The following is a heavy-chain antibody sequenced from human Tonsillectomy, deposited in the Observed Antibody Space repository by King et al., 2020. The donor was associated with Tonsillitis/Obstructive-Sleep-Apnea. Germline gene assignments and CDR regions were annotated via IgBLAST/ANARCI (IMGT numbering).Heavy chain of an antibody. J-gene: IGHJ4*02. CDR1: GFTFSSYA. CDR3: ARGGGWCSSTICYWPLFYY. V-gene: IGHV3-23*04. CDR2: INDGGGST. D-gene: IGHD2-2*01. Sequence: VQLVESGGGLVQPGGSLRLSCAASGFTFSSYAMSWVRQAPGKGLEWVSGINDGGGSTYYADSVKGRLTISRHISKNTLYLQMNSLRAEDTAVSYCARGGGWCSSTICYWPLFYYWGQGTLVTVSS.